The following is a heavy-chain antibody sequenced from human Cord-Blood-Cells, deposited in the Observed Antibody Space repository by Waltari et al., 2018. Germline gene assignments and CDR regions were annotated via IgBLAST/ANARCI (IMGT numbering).Heavy chain of an antibody. Sequence: QVQLVQSGAEVKKPGSSVKVSCKASGGTFSSSAISWVQQAPGQGLEWMGGIIPIFGTANYAQKFQGRVTITADESTSTAYMELSSLRSEDTAVYYWARVRDYDSSGYYYYFDYWGQGTLVTVSS. CDR3: ARVRDYDSSGYYYYFDY. V-gene: IGHV1-69*01. J-gene: IGHJ4*02. CDR2: IIPIFGTA. D-gene: IGHD3-22*01. CDR1: GGTFSSSA.